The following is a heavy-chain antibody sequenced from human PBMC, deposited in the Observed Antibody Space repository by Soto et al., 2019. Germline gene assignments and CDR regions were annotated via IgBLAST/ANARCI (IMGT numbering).Heavy chain of an antibody. Sequence: ASVKVSCKASGYTFTSYGISWVRQAPGQGLEWMGWISAYNGNTNYAQKLQGRVTMTTDTPTSTAYMELRSLRSDDTAVYYCARLSLYCSGGSCYPILHDYWGQGTLVTVSS. D-gene: IGHD2-15*01. J-gene: IGHJ4*02. CDR1: GYTFTSYG. CDR2: ISAYNGNT. V-gene: IGHV1-18*01. CDR3: ARLSLYCSGGSCYPILHDY.